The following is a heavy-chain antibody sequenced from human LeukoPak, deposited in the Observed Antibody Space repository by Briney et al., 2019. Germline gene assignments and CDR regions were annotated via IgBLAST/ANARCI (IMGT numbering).Heavy chain of an antibody. Sequence: GGSLRLSCAASGFTFSSYEMNWVRQAPGKGLEWVSYISSSGSTIYYADSVKGRFTISRDNAKNSLYLQMNSLRAGDTAVYYCARGGPYYYDSSGYYPFDYWGQGTLVTVSS. D-gene: IGHD3-22*01. CDR2: ISSSGSTI. J-gene: IGHJ4*02. V-gene: IGHV3-48*03. CDR1: GFTFSSYE. CDR3: ARGGPYYYDSSGYYPFDY.